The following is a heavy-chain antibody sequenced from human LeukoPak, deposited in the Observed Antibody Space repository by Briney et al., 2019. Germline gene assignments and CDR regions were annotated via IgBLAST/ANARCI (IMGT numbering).Heavy chain of an antibody. CDR3: TRARTIFGVVKGGPDAFDI. V-gene: IGHV3-49*04. D-gene: IGHD3-3*01. J-gene: IGHJ3*02. CDR1: GFTFGDYA. Sequence: GGSLRLSCIASGFTFGDYAISWVRQAPGKGLEWVGFIRSKAYGGTTEYAASVKGRFTISRDDSKSIAYLQMNSLKTEDTAVYYCTRARTIFGVVKGGPDAFDIWGQGTMVTVSS. CDR2: IRSKAYGGTT.